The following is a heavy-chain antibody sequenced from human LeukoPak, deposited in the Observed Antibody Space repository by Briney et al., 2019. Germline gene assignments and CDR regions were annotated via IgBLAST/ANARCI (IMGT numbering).Heavy chain of an antibody. CDR1: GGSISSYY. D-gene: IGHD6-13*01. V-gene: IGHV4-59*01. Sequence: SETLSLTCTVSGGSISSYYWSWIRQPPGKGLEWIGYIYYSRSTNYNPSLKSRVTTSVDTSKNQFSLKLSSVTAADTAVYYCARAGSYSSSWYYSPYYYYGMDVWGQGTTVTVSS. J-gene: IGHJ6*02. CDR3: ARAGSYSSSWYYSPYYYYGMDV. CDR2: IYYSRST.